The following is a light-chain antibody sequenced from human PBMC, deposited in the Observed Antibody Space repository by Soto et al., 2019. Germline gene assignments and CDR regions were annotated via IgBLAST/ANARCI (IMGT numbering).Light chain of an antibody. J-gene: IGKJ4*01. Sequence: DIVLTQSPGTLSSSPGERATLSCRASQSVASNSLAWYQQKPGQAPRLLIYGASSRATGIPYRFSGSGAGTDFTLIISSLEPEDFATYYCQQCGGFPYTFGGGTKVEI. V-gene: IGKV3-20*01. CDR2: GAS. CDR1: QSVASNS. CDR3: QQCGGFPYT.